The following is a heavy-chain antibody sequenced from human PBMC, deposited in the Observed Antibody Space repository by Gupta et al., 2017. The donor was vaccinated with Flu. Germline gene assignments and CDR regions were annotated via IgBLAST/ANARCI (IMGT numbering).Heavy chain of an antibody. CDR2: ISSRAVT. CDR3: ARGHWDN. Sequence: EVLLVESGGGLVQPGGSLRLSCTASGFVCNSYEMSWVRQAPGRGLEWVAFISSRAVTFYTDPVRGRFTISRDNANNLVYLQMSSLRGEDTAVYYCARGHWDNWGQGTLVTVSS. V-gene: IGHV3-48*03. J-gene: IGHJ4*02. CDR1: GFVCNSYE.